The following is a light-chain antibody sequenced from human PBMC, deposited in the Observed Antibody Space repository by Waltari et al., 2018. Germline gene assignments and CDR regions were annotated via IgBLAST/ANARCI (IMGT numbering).Light chain of an antibody. V-gene: IGKV1-5*03. CDR3: QQYSSFST. J-gene: IGKJ2*01. CDR1: QSVGTW. Sequence: DIQMTQSPSTLSASVGDRVTISCRASQSVGTWLAWYQQKPGKAPKLLIYMASSLESGVPSRFSGSGSGREFTLTISSLQPDDFATYSCQQYSSFSTFCQGTKVDI. CDR2: MAS.